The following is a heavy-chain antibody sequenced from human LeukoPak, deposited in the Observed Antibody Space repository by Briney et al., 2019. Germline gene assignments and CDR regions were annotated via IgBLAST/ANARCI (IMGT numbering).Heavy chain of an antibody. CDR3: ASSTAIGY. J-gene: IGHJ4*02. Sequence: GGSLRLSCAASGFTFSSYAMSWVRQAPGKGLEWVSYISSSGRTIYYADSVKGRFTISRDNAKNSLYLQMNSLRTEDTAVYYCASSTAIGYWGQGTLVTVSS. V-gene: IGHV3-48*03. CDR1: GFTFSSYA. CDR2: ISSSGRTI.